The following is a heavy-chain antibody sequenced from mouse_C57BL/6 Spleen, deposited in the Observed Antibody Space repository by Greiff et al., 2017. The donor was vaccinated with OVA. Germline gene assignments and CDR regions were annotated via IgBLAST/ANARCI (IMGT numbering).Heavy chain of an antibody. J-gene: IGHJ3*01. V-gene: IGHV14-1*01. CDR1: GFNIKDYY. CDR2: IAPEDGDT. Sequence: VQLQQSGAELVRPGASVKLSCTASGFNIKDYYMHWVKQRPEQGLEWIGRIAPEDGDTEYAPKFQGKATMTADTSSNTAYLQLSSLTSEDTAVYYCTTYSTYSPFAYWGQGTLVTVSA. D-gene: IGHD2-12*01. CDR3: TTYSTYSPFAY.